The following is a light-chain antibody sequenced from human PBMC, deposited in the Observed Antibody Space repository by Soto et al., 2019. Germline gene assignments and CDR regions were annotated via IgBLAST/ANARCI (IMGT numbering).Light chain of an antibody. J-gene: IGKJ2*01. CDR2: DAS. V-gene: IGKV3-11*01. CDR1: QSVFNY. CDR3: HHRSNWPYT. Sequence: EIVFTQSPATLSLSPGERSTLSCRASQSVFNYLAWYQQRFGQAPRLLIYDASNRATGIPARFSGSGSGTDFTLTISSLEPEDFAVYYCHHRSNWPYTFGQGTKVDIK.